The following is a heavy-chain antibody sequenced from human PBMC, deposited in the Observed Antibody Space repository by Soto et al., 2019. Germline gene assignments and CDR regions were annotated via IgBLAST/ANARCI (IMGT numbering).Heavy chain of an antibody. D-gene: IGHD3-16*01. CDR1: GFTVSKYW. V-gene: IGHV3-7*04. CDR2: VKQGGSDK. Sequence: EVQLVESGGGLVQPGGSLRLACAASGFTVSKYWMSWVRQAPGKGLEWVANVKQGGSDKYYVDSVKGRFTISRDEVKNSRYLQMNSLRAEDTAVFYCARGGGNFDQWGQGTLVTVSS. CDR3: ARGGGNFDQ. J-gene: IGHJ4*02.